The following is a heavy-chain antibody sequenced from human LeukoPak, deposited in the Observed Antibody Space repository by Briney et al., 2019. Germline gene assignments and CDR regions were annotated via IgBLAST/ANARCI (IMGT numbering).Heavy chain of an antibody. CDR2: INHNGNVN. J-gene: IGHJ5*02. CDR1: GFTFSSYW. D-gene: IGHD2-2*02. Sequence: QPGGSLRLSCAASGFTFSSYWMNWARQAPGKGLEWVASINHNGNVNYYVDSVKGRFTISRDNAKNSLYLQMSNLRAEDTAVYYCARDLSRDCSSTSCYTFDPWGQGTLVTVSS. V-gene: IGHV3-7*03. CDR3: ARDLSRDCSSTSCYTFDP.